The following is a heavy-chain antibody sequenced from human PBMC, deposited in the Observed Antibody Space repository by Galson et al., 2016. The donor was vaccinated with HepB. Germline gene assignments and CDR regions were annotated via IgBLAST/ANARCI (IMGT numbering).Heavy chain of an antibody. CDR2: ISYNSGNT. CDR3: VRDGRPYVGASGEPGHG. Sequence: SLRLSCAASGFTFNDYAMHWVRQASGKGLEWVSGISYNSGNTVYADSVKGRFTISRDNGKNSLYLQMSSLRPEDSALYYCVRDGRPYVGASGEPGHGWGQGTLVTGS. V-gene: IGHV3-9*01. J-gene: IGHJ4*02. CDR1: GFTFNDYA. D-gene: IGHD6-19*01.